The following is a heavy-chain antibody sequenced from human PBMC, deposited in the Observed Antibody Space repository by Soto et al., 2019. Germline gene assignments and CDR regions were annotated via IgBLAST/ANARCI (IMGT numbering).Heavy chain of an antibody. CDR2: VSHDGRNT. CDR3: AKGGRQWLVTSDFNY. V-gene: IGHV3-30*18. J-gene: IGHJ4*02. D-gene: IGHD6-19*01. Sequence: VQLVESGGGVVQPGRSLRLSCAASGFTFSDYAMHWVRQAPGKGLEWVAVVSHDGRNTHYTDSVKGGFTISRDSSKNTVSLEMTSLRAEDTAVYYCAKGGRQWLVTSDFNYWGQGALVTVSS. CDR1: GFTFSDYA.